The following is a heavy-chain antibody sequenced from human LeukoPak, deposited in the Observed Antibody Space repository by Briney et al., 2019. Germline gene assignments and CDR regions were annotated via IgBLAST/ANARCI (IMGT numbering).Heavy chain of an antibody. D-gene: IGHD3-3*01. CDR2: IYYSGST. J-gene: IGHJ3*02. Sequence: PSETLSLTCSVSGGSISGYYWSWIRQPPGQGLEWIGYIYYSGSTNYNLSLKSRVIISRDTSKNQFSLKMSSVTAADTAVYYCARRHKYDFWSGYYQTANDAFDIWGQGTMVTVSS. CDR3: ARRHKYDFWSGYYQTANDAFDI. CDR1: GGSISGYY. V-gene: IGHV4-59*08.